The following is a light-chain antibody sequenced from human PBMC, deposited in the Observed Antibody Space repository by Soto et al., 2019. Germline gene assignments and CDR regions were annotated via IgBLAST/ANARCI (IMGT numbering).Light chain of an antibody. CDR1: SSDVGGYNF. CDR2: EVS. Sequence: QSALTQPPYASGSPGQSVTISCTGTSSDVGGYNFVSWYQQHPGKAPKLMIYEVSKRPSGVPDRFSGSKSGNTASLTVSGLQAEDEADYYCSSYAVTSFVFGTGTKLTVL. J-gene: IGLJ1*01. CDR3: SSYAVTSFV. V-gene: IGLV2-8*01.